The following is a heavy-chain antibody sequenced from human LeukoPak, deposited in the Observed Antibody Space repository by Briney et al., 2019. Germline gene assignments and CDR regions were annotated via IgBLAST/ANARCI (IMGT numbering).Heavy chain of an antibody. J-gene: IGHJ1*01. Sequence: GESLKISCKSSGYSFTSYWISWVRQMPGKGLEWMGRIDPSASYTNYSPSFQGHVTISADKCMTTAYLQWTSLKASDTAMYYCARQLTGYAPQEWGQGTLVTVSS. CDR2: IDPSASYT. D-gene: IGHD1-1*01. V-gene: IGHV5-10-1*01. CDR3: ARQLTGYAPQE. CDR1: GYSFTSYW.